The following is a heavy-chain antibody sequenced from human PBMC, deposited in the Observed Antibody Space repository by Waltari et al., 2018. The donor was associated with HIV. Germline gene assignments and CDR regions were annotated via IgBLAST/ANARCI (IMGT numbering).Heavy chain of an antibody. V-gene: IGHV3-33*01. J-gene: IGHJ5*02. CDR2: IWYEGSKK. CDR1: GFSLSSYG. D-gene: IGHD1-26*01. CDR3: ARGEGGYTYGYNWLDL. Sequence: QVQVVESGGSLVQPGWSRRLSCAASGFSLSSYGMHWVRQAPGKGREWVSLIWYEGSKKYYGDSVKGRFTIFSDKSKNTVFLQMTRLRVEDTATYYCARGEGGYTYGYNWLDLWGQGTVVTVSS.